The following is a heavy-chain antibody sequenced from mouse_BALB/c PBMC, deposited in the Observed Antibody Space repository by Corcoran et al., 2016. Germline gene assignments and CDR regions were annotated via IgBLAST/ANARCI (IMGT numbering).Heavy chain of an antibody. V-gene: IGHV1S135*01. Sequence: EIQLQQSGPELMKPGASVKISCKASGYSFTSYYMHWVKQSHGKSLEWIGYIDPFNGGTSYNQKFKGKATLTVDKSSSTAYMHLSSLTSEDSAVYYCARCDGYYVWFAYWGQGTLVTVCA. CDR3: ARCDGYYVWFAY. D-gene: IGHD2-3*01. CDR1: GYSFTSYY. CDR2: IDPFNGGT. J-gene: IGHJ3*01.